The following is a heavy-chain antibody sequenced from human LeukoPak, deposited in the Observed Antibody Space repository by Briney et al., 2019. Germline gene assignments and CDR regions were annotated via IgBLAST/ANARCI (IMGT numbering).Heavy chain of an antibody. V-gene: IGHV3-7*01. Sequence: PGGSLRLSCAASGFTFSSYWMTWVRQAPGKGLEWVANIKQDGSEKYYADSVKGRFTISRDNSKNTLYLQMNSLRAEDTAVYYCARGRHRSYGPLFYGMDVWGQGTTVTVSS. CDR1: GFTFSSYW. D-gene: IGHD5-18*01. J-gene: IGHJ6*02. CDR2: IKQDGSEK. CDR3: ARGRHRSYGPLFYGMDV.